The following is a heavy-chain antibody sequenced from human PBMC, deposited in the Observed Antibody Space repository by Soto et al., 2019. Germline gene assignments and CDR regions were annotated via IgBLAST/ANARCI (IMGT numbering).Heavy chain of an antibody. D-gene: IGHD2-2*02. CDR1: GFTFSSYA. Sequence: PLGVLRLSCAASGFTFSSYAMHWARQAPGKGLEWVAVISYDGRKKDYADSVKGRFTISRDNSNNTVHLQMNGLRAEDTAVYYCARGCSSNDCYTNYYYYYAMDVWGHGTTVTVSS. CDR3: ARGCSSNDCYTNYYYYYAMDV. J-gene: IGHJ6*02. CDR2: ISYDGRKK. V-gene: IGHV3-30*04.